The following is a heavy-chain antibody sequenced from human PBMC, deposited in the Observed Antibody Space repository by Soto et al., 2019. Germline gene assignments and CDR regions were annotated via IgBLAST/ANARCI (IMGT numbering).Heavy chain of an antibody. CDR3: AKDIGGRCSSTSCYVGYFDY. V-gene: IGHV3-43*01. CDR2: ISWDGGST. J-gene: IGHJ4*02. Sequence: GGSLRLSCAASGFTFDDYTMHWVRQAPGKGLEWVSLISWDGGSTYYADSVKGRFTISRDNSNNSLYLQMNSLRTEDTALDYCAKDIGGRCSSTSCYVGYFDYWGQGTLVTVSS. D-gene: IGHD2-2*01. CDR1: GFTFDDYT.